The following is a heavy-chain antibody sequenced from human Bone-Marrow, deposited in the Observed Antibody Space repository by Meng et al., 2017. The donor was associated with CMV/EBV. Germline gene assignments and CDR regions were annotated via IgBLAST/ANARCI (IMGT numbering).Heavy chain of an antibody. J-gene: IGHJ4*02. Sequence: GGSLRLSCAASGFTFDDYAMHWVRQAPGKGLEWVSGISWNSGSIGYADSVKGRFTISRDNAKNSLYLQMNSLRAEDMALYYCAKDMSRVVVPAAIDYGGQGTLVTVSS. V-gene: IGHV3-9*03. CDR2: ISWNSGSI. CDR1: GFTFDDYA. CDR3: AKDMSRVVVPAAIDY. D-gene: IGHD2-2*01.